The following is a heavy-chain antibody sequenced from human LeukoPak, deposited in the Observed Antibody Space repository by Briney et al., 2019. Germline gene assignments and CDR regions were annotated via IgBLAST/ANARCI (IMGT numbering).Heavy chain of an antibody. CDR2: IYYSGST. Sequence: SETLSLTCTVSGGSISSYYWSWIRQSPGKGLEWIGYIYYSGSTNYNPSLKSRVTISVDTSKNQFSLKLSSVTAADTAVYYCARDGTWIQLWSFDYWGQGTLVTVSS. CDR3: ARDGTWIQLWSFDY. V-gene: IGHV4-59*12. J-gene: IGHJ4*02. CDR1: GGSISSYY. D-gene: IGHD5-18*01.